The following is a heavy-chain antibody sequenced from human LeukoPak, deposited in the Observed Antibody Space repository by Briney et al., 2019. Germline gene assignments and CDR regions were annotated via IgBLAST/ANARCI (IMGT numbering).Heavy chain of an antibody. Sequence: SETLSLTCTVSGGSISGYYWSWIRQPPGKGLEWIGYIYYSGSTNYNPSLKSRVTISVDTSKSQFSLKLSSVTAADTAVYYCVREEGYGGNSGVDNWFDPWGQGTLVTVSS. V-gene: IGHV4-59*08. CDR1: GGSISGYY. CDR2: IYYSGST. D-gene: IGHD4-23*01. J-gene: IGHJ5*02. CDR3: VREEGYGGNSGVDNWFDP.